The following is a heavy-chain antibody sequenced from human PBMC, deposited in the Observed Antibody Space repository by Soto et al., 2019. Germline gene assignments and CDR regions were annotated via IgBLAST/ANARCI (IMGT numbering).Heavy chain of an antibody. D-gene: IGHD2-21*02. CDR2: INHSGST. V-gene: IGHV4-34*01. CDR1: GGSFSGYY. CDR3: ARSGNSQRPHYY. J-gene: IGHJ4*02. Sequence: SETLSLTCAVSGGSFSGYYWSWIRQPPGKGLEWIGEINHSGSTNYNPSLKSRVTISVDTSKNQFSLKLSSVTAADTAVYYCARSGNSQRPHYYWGQGTLVTGSA.